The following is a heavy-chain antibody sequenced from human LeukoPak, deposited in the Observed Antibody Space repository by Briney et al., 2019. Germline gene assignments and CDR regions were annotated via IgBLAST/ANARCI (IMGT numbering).Heavy chain of an antibody. CDR1: GFTSSDNV. D-gene: IGHD2-8*02. J-gene: IGHJ4*02. CDR3: AGAGGVYYFEY. V-gene: IGHV3-30-3*01. Sequence: PGGSLRPSGTASGFTSSDNVMPWVRQTPAKGLECVAVISDSGVNQYYADSVKGRFTISRDNSKNTLYLQMNSLRPEDTAVYYCAGAGGVYYFEYWGQGTQVTVSS. CDR2: ISDSGVNQ.